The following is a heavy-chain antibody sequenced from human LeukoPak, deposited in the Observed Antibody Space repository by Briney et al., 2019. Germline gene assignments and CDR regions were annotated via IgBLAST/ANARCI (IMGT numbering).Heavy chain of an antibody. CDR3: ASGWTRLWFGEGYYYYYMDV. CDR1: GGTFGSYA. V-gene: IGHV1-69*13. CDR2: IIPIFGTA. D-gene: IGHD3-10*01. J-gene: IGHJ6*03. Sequence: SVKVSCKASGGTFGSYAISWVRQAPGQGLEWMGGIIPIFGTANYAQKFQGRVTITADESTSTAYMELSSLRSEDTAVYYCASGWTRLWFGEGYYYYYMDVWGKGTTVTVSS.